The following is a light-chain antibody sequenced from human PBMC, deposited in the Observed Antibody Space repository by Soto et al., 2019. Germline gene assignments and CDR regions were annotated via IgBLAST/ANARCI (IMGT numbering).Light chain of an antibody. V-gene: IGKV3-20*01. CDR3: QQYGSSPPFT. J-gene: IGKJ2*01. Sequence: ELVLTQSPGTLSLSPGERATLSCRASQSVSSSFLAWYQQKPGRAPRLLIYDASSRATGIPDRFSGSGSGTDFTLTISGLEPEDSAVYYCQQYGSSPPFTFGQGTKVDIK. CDR1: QSVSSSF. CDR2: DAS.